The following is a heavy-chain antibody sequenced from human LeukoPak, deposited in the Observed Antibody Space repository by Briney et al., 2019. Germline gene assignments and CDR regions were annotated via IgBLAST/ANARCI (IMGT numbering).Heavy chain of an antibody. V-gene: IGHV1-18*01. J-gene: IGHJ3*02. D-gene: IGHD3-10*01. Sequence: ASVKVSCKASGYTFTSYGISWVQQAPGQGLEWMGWISAYNGNTNYAQKLQGRVTMTTDTSTSTAYMELRSLRSDDTAVYYCARDRYYYGSGGGPDAFDIWGQGTMVTVSS. CDR1: GYTFTSYG. CDR3: ARDRYYYGSGGGPDAFDI. CDR2: ISAYNGNT.